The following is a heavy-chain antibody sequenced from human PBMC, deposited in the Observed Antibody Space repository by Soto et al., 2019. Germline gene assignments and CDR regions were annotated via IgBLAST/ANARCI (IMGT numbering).Heavy chain of an antibody. CDR1: GFTFSSYA. V-gene: IGHV3-30-3*01. D-gene: IGHD5-12*01. CDR3: ARDTDIVATIEYAFDI. Sequence: GGSLRLSCAASGFTFSSYAMHWVRQAPGKGLEWVAVISYDGSNKYYADSVKGRFTISRDNSKNTLYLQMNSLRAEDTAVYYCARDTDIVATIEYAFDIWGQGTMVTVSS. CDR2: ISYDGSNK. J-gene: IGHJ3*02.